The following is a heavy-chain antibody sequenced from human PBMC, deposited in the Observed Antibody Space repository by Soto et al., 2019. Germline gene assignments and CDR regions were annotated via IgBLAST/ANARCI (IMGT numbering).Heavy chain of an antibody. Sequence: EVQLVESGGGLVQPGRSLRLSCAASGFTFDDYAMHWVQQAPGKGLEWVSGISWNSGSIGYADSVKGRFTISRDNAKNSLYLQMNSLRAEDTALYYCAKDTIAAAGTWSASYGMDVWGQGTTVTVSS. CDR1: GFTFDDYA. J-gene: IGHJ6*02. D-gene: IGHD6-13*01. CDR2: ISWNSGSI. CDR3: AKDTIAAAGTWSASYGMDV. V-gene: IGHV3-9*01.